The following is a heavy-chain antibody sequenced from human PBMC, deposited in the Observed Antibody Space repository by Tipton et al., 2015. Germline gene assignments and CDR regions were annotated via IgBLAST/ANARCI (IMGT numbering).Heavy chain of an antibody. CDR1: AYSISSDYY. V-gene: IGHV4-38-2*01. CDR3: ACQDYDILTRDYQTVDY. CDR2: ISHSGNT. J-gene: IGHJ4*02. D-gene: IGHD3-9*01. Sequence: LRLSCAVSAYSISSDYYWGWIRQPPGKGLEWIGSISHSGNTYYNPSLKSRVTISADTSKNQFSLKLSSVTAADTAVYYCACQDYDILTRDYQTVDYWGQRTLVTVSS.